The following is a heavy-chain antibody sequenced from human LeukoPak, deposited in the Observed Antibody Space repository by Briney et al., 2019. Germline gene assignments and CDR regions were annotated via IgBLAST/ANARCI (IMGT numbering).Heavy chain of an antibody. CDR3: ARSEWELQGIFDY. CDR2: IYYSGST. Sequence: SETLSLTCTVSGGSLSSSSYYWGWLRQPPGKGLEWIGSIYYSGSTYYNPSLKSRVTISVDTSKNQFSLKLSSVTAADTAVYYCARSEWELQGIFDYWGQGTLVTVSS. D-gene: IGHD1-26*01. V-gene: IGHV4-39*01. J-gene: IGHJ4*02. CDR1: GGSLSSSSYY.